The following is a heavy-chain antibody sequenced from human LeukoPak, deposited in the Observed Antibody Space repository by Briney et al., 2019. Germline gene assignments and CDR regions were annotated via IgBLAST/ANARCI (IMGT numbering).Heavy chain of an antibody. CDR3: AKASLRYFDWFSDY. J-gene: IGHJ4*02. V-gene: IGHV3-30*18. CDR1: GFTFSSYA. Sequence: PGGSLRLSCAASGFTFSSYAMHWVRQAPGKGLEWLAVISYDGSNKYYADSVKGRFTISRDNSRNTLHLQMNSLRAEDTAVYSCAKASLRYFDWFSDYWGQGTLVTVSS. D-gene: IGHD3-9*01. CDR2: ISYDGSNK.